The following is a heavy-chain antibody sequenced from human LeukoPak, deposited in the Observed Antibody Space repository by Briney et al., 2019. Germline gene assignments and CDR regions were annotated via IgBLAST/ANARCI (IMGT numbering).Heavy chain of an antibody. Sequence: PGGSLRLSCAASGFTFSSYAMHWVRQAPGKGLEWVAVISYDGSNKYYADSVKGRFTISRDNSKNTLYLQMNSLRAEDTAVYYCARDGGSGWTYFDYWGQGTLVTVSS. V-gene: IGHV3-30-3*01. CDR2: ISYDGSNK. CDR1: GFTFSSYA. D-gene: IGHD6-19*01. J-gene: IGHJ4*02. CDR3: ARDGGSGWTYFDY.